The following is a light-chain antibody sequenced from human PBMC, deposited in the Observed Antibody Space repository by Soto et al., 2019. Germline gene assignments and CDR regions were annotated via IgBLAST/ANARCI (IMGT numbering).Light chain of an antibody. J-gene: IGKJ5*01. CDR3: QQPDPFPIT. CDR1: QGISRS. Sequence: IRMAMYRSYVSASVGDRGTSTCLAIQGISRSLAWYQQKPGKAPKLLIYSASSLQSVVPSRFSGSGCGTDFTLSISSLQPEHFASYYCQQPDPFPITSAQGTRLEIK. CDR2: SAS. V-gene: IGKV1D-12*01.